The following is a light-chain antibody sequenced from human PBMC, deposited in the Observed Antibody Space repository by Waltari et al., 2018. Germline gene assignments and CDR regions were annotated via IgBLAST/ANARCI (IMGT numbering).Light chain of an antibody. V-gene: IGLV7-43*01. CDR2: STS. CDR1: TGAVTSDYY. Sequence: QTVVTQEPSLTVSPGGTVTLTCASSTGAVTSDYYPNWFQQKPGQAPRPLIHSTSVRYSWTPTRFSGSLLGDKAALTLSGVHPEDEADYYCLLYYGGPWVFGGGTKVTVL. J-gene: IGLJ3*02. CDR3: LLYYGGPWV.